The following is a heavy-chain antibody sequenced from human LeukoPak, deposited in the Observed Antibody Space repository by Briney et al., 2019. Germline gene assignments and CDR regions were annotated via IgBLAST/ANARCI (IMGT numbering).Heavy chain of an antibody. CDR3: ARHRDYYDT. V-gene: IGHV4-59*08. D-gene: IGHD3-22*01. Sequence: SETLSLTCTVSGASINNNFWTWIRQPPGKGLEWIGYIYSSGSANYNPSLKSRVIISGDTSKNQTSLNLTSVTAADTAVYFCARHRDYYDTWGHGTLVTVSS. CDR2: IYSSGSA. J-gene: IGHJ4*01. CDR1: GASINNNF.